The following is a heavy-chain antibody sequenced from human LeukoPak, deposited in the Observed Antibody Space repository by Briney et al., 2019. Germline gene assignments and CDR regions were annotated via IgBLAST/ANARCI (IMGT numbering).Heavy chain of an antibody. Sequence: ASVKVSCKASGGTFSSYAISWLRQAPGQGLEWMGGIIPIFGTANYAQKFQGRVTITTDESTSTAYMELSSLRSEDTAVYYCASLFNTGHDTHYPYWGQGTLVTVSS. J-gene: IGHJ4*02. CDR1: GGTFSSYA. V-gene: IGHV1-69*05. CDR2: IIPIFGTA. D-gene: IGHD5-12*01. CDR3: ASLFNTGHDTHYPY.